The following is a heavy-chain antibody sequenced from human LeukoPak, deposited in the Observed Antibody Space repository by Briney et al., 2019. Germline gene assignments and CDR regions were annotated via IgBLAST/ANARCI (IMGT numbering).Heavy chain of an antibody. CDR3: ARDTLRFTPEAGRSDAFDI. J-gene: IGHJ3*02. CDR1: GFTFSSYA. V-gene: IGHV3-30-3*01. D-gene: IGHD3-3*01. CDR2: ISYDGSNK. Sequence: PGGSLRLSCAASGFTFSSYAMHWVRQAPGKGLEWVAVISYDGSNKYYADSVKGRFTISRDNSKNTLYLQMNSLRAEDTAVYYCARDTLRFTPEAGRSDAFDIWGQGTMVTVSS.